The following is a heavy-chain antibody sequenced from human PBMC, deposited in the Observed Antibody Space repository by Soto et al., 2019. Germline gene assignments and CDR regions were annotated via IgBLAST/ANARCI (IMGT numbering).Heavy chain of an antibody. CDR2: IFPPDSNT. CDR1: GYSFTNYW. J-gene: IGHJ4*02. CDR3: VRRPVGAHKRYFDY. Sequence: PGESLKISCKGSGYSFTNYWIGWVRQMPGKGLEWMGMIFPPDSNTIYSPAFQGQVTISADKSITTAYLQWSSLKASDSAMYYCVRRPVGAHKRYFDYWGQGTLVTVSS. D-gene: IGHD1-26*01. V-gene: IGHV5-51*01.